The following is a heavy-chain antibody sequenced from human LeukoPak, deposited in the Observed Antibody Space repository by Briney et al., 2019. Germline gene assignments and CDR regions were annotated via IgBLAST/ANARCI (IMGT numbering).Heavy chain of an antibody. CDR2: IIPILGIA. J-gene: IGHJ6*03. Sequence: ASVKVSCKASGGTFSSYAISWVRQAPGQGLEWMGRIIPILGIANYAQKFQGRVTITADKSTSTAYMELSSLRSEDTAVYYCARGTRITIFGVVNYYYYYYMDVWGKGTTVTVSS. CDR3: ARGTRITIFGVVNYYYYYYMDV. V-gene: IGHV1-69*04. D-gene: IGHD3-3*01. CDR1: GGTFSSYA.